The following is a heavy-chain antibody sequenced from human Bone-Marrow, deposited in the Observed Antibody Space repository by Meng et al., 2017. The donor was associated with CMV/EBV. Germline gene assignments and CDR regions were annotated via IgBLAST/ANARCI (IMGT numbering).Heavy chain of an antibody. J-gene: IGHJ6*02. CDR2: INPNSGGT. CDR3: ARVASEKGAAGLMDV. D-gene: IGHD2-15*01. CDR1: GYTFTGYY. Sequence: ALVKVSCKASGYTFTGYYMHWVRQAPGQGLEWMGWINPNSGGTNYAQKFQGRVTMTRDTSISPAYMELSRLRSDDTAVYYCARVASEKGAAGLMDVWGQGTTVTVSS. V-gene: IGHV1-2*02.